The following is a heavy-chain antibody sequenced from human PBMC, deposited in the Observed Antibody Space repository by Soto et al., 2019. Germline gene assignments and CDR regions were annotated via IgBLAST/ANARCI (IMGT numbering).Heavy chain of an antibody. V-gene: IGHV1-69*14. Sequence: QVQLVQSGAEVKKPGSSVKVSCKATGGTFSNYPITWVRQAPGQGLEWMGGVIPTFGPANYAHNFQGRLTITAEKSTRTTYMERTSLRSEDTAVYYCVTQRQPNWGQGTLVTVSS. CDR1: GGTFSNYP. D-gene: IGHD2-2*01. CDR3: VTQRQPN. CDR2: VIPTFGPA. J-gene: IGHJ4*02.